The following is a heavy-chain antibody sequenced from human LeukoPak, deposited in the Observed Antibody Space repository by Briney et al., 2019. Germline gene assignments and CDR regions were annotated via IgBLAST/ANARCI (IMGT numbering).Heavy chain of an antibody. CDR3: AKYLGSGTPFDY. D-gene: IGHD3-10*01. V-gene: IGHV3-23*01. CDR1: GFTFSSFV. Sequence: GGSLRLSCAASGFTFSSFVMTWVRQAPGTGLEWVSSISSSGGSTYYADSVKGRFTISRDNSKNTLLLQMNSLRAEDTAVYCAKYLGSGTPFDYWGQGTLVTVSS. J-gene: IGHJ4*02. CDR2: ISSSGGST.